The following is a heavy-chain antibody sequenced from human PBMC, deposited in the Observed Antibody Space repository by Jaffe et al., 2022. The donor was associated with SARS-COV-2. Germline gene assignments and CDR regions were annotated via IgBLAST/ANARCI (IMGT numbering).Heavy chain of an antibody. Sequence: EVQLVESGGALVQPGGSLRLSCAASGFSVSDHNMNWVRQVPGKGLEWVSLIFIGGGTVYADSVKGRFTISRDSSKDTLYLHMSRLRNEDTAVYFCARGAYGAGFDAFDMWGQGTMVTVSS. CDR1: GFSVSDHN. J-gene: IGHJ3*02. CDR2: IFIGGGT. V-gene: IGHV3-66*02. D-gene: IGHD3-10*01. CDR3: ARGAYGAGFDAFDM.